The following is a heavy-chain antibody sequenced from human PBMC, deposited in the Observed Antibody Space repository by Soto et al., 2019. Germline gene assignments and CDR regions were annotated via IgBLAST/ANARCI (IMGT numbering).Heavy chain of an antibody. CDR3: ARTTWYSRGWCLDY. Sequence: SETLSLTCTFSGGSISSSSYYWAWIRQPPGQGLEWIGTIYFSGSTYYKPSLKSRVTISVDTSKNQFSLKLSSVTAADTAVYYCARTTWYSRGWCLDYWGQGTLVTVSS. CDR1: GGSISSSSYY. J-gene: IGHJ4*02. D-gene: IGHD6-19*01. V-gene: IGHV4-39*01. CDR2: IYFSGST.